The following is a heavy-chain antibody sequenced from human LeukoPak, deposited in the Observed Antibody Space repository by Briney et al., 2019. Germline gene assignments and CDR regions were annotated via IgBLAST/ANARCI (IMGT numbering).Heavy chain of an antibody. CDR2: MNPNSGNT. CDR3: ASTKYSSGHPVYYYYYYYMDV. J-gene: IGHJ6*03. CDR1: GYTFTSYD. D-gene: IGHD6-19*01. Sequence: ASVKVSCEASGYTFTSYDINWVRQATGQGLEWMGWMNPNSGNTGYAQKFQGRVTMTRNTSISTAYMELSSLRSEDTAVYYCASTKYSSGHPVYYYYYYYMDVWGKGTTVTVPS. V-gene: IGHV1-8*01.